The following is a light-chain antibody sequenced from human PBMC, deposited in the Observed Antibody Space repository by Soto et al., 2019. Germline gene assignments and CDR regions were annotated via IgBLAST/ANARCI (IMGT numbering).Light chain of an antibody. J-gene: IGKJ2*01. CDR3: QQSFTSPYT. V-gene: IGKV3-20*01. CDR1: QRLPSDY. Sequence: IVLTQSPGTLSLSPGERATLSCRASQRLPSDYLAWYQQKPGQAPRLLIYVASSRATGIPDRFSGSGSGTDFTLSISRLEPEDFAVYYCQQSFTSPYTFGQGTKVDIK. CDR2: VAS.